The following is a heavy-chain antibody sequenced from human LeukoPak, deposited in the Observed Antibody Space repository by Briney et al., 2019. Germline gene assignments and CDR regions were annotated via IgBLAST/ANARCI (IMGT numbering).Heavy chain of an antibody. Sequence: TGGSLRLSCAASGFTFSSYAMSWVRQAPGKGLEWVAVISYDGSNKYYADSVKGRFTISRDNSKNTLYLQMNSLRAEDTAVYYCAKIGRAAAGLIDYWGQGTLVTVSS. CDR3: AKIGRAAAGLIDY. J-gene: IGHJ4*02. CDR2: ISYDGSNK. D-gene: IGHD6-13*01. CDR1: GFTFSSYA. V-gene: IGHV3-30*18.